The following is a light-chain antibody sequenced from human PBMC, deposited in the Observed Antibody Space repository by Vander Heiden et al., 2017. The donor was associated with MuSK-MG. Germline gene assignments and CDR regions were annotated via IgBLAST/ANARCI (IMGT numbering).Light chain of an antibody. CDR3: AAWDDSLSAVV. CDR2: GNN. CDR1: SSNIGSNY. Sequence: QSVLTQPPSASGTPGPSVTISCSGSSSNIGSNYVYWYHQLPGTAPKLLIYGNNQRPSGVPDRFSGSKSGTSASLAISGLRSEDEADYYCAAWDDSLSAVVFGGGTKLTVL. J-gene: IGLJ2*01. V-gene: IGLV1-47*01.